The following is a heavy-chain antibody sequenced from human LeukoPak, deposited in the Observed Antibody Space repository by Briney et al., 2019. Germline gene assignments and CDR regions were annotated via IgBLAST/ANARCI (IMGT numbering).Heavy chain of an antibody. CDR3: ATGFFYFYYMDV. CDR2: IYSGGST. V-gene: IGHV3-53*01. D-gene: IGHD1-1*01. Sequence: PGGSLRLSCAASGFTVSSNYMSWVRQAPGKGLECVSVIYSGGSTYYADSVKGRFTISRDNAKNSLYLQMNSLRAEDTAVYYCATGFFYFYYMDVWGKGTTVTISS. J-gene: IGHJ6*03. CDR1: GFTVSSNY.